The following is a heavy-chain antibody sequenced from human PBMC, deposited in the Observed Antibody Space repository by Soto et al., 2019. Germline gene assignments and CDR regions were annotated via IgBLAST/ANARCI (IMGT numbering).Heavy chain of an antibody. Sequence: SSPKVPCTASGGTFSCYAISWVRKAPVQGLVLMGWIIPIFRPVNYAQKFQGRVTITADESTRRAYMELSSLRSEDTAVYYCAEPLPRRTGGGSDALDIWGQGTMV. V-gene: IGHV1-69*13. J-gene: IGHJ3*02. CDR3: AEPLPRRTGGGSDALDI. CDR1: GGTFSCYA. CDR2: IIPIFRPV. D-gene: IGHD2-8*02.